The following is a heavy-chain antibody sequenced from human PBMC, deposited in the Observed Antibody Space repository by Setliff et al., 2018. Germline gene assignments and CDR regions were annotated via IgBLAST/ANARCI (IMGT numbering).Heavy chain of an antibody. V-gene: IGHV5-51*01. Sequence: VESLKISCKGSGYSFTSYWIGWVRQMPGKGLEWMGIIYPGDSDTRYSPSFQGQVTISADKSISTAYLQWSSLKASDTAMYYCARHHPPGIAVAGTLDYWGQGTLVTVSS. CDR1: GYSFTSYW. D-gene: IGHD6-19*01. J-gene: IGHJ4*02. CDR3: ARHHPPGIAVAGTLDY. CDR2: IYPGDSDT.